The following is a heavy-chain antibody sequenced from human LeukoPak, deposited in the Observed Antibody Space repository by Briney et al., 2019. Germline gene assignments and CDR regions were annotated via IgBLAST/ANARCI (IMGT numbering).Heavy chain of an antibody. V-gene: IGHV1-69*05. CDR3: QVCGGSQGDNYMDV. CDR2: IIPISGTA. D-gene: IGHD2-21*02. CDR1: GGTFSSHA. J-gene: IGHJ6*03. Sequence: SSVKVSCKASGGTFSSHALSWVRQAPGQGLEWMGGIIPISGTANYAQKFQGRVTITTDESTSTAYMELSSLRSGDTAVYYCQVCGGSQGDNYMDVWGKGTTVIVSS.